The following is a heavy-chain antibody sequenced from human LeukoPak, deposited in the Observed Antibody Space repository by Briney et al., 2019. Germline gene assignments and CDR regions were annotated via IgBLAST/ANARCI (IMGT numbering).Heavy chain of an antibody. J-gene: IGHJ6*02. Sequence: ASVKVSCKASGYTFTSYDINWVRQATGQGLEWMGWMNPNSGNTGYAQKFQGRVTMTRNTSISTAYMELSSLRSEDTAVYYCARLFGSNYGMDVWGQGTTVPVPS. CDR1: GYTFTSYD. V-gene: IGHV1-8*01. CDR2: MNPNSGNT. CDR3: ARLFGSNYGMDV. D-gene: IGHD3-16*01.